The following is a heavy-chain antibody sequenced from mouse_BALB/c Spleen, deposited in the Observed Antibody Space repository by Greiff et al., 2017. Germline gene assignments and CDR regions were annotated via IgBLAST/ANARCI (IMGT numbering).Heavy chain of an antibody. CDR3: ARRAGAYYFDY. CDR1: GYTFTSYW. D-gene: IGHD3-3*01. J-gene: IGHJ2*01. Sequence: VQLQQSGAELAKPGASVKMSCRASGYTFTSYWMHWVKQRPGQGLEWIGYINPSTGYTEYNQKFKDKATLTADKSSSTAYMQLSSLTSEDSAVYYCARRAGAYYFDYWGQGTTLTVSS. V-gene: IGHV1-7*01. CDR2: INPSTGYT.